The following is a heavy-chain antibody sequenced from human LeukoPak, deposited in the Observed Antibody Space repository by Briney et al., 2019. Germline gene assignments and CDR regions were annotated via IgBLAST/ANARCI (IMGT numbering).Heavy chain of an antibody. J-gene: IGHJ6*03. D-gene: IGHD6-13*01. CDR3: ARDRGGVAAGSSLRWNYYYYMDV. V-gene: IGHV3-21*01. CDR1: GFTFSSYS. CDR2: ISSSSSYI. Sequence: GGSLRLSCAASGFTFSSYSMNWVRQAPGKGLEWVSSISSSSSYIYYADSVKGRFTISRDNAKNSLYLQMNSLRAEDTAVYYCARDRGGVAAGSSLRWNYYYYMDVWGKGTTVTVSS.